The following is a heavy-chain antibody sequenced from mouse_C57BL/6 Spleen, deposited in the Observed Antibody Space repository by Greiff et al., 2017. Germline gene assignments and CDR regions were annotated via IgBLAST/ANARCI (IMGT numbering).Heavy chain of an antibody. J-gene: IGHJ3*01. Sequence: VKLMESGAELVRPGTSVKVSCKASGYAFTNYLIEWVKQRPGQGLEWIGVINPGSGGTNYNEKFKGKATLTADKSSSTAYMQLSSLTSEDSAVXFCARSEDGNWFAYWGQGTLVTVSA. CDR1: GYAFTNYL. CDR2: INPGSGGT. D-gene: IGHD2-1*01. CDR3: ARSEDGNWFAY. V-gene: IGHV1-54*01.